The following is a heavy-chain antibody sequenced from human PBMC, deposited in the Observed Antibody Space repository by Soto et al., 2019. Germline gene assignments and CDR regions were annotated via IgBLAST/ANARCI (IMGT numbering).Heavy chain of an antibody. Sequence: QVQLVQSGAEVKKPGASVKVSCKASGYTFTSYGISWVRQAPGQGLEWMGWISAYNGNTNYAQKLQGRVTMTTDTSTSTAYMELRSLRSDDTAVYYCARGGTPTFYDYVWVSYRPFDYWGQGTLVTVSS. V-gene: IGHV1-18*01. CDR1: GYTFTSYG. J-gene: IGHJ4*02. CDR2: ISAYNGNT. CDR3: ARGGTPTFYDYVWVSYRPFDY. D-gene: IGHD3-16*02.